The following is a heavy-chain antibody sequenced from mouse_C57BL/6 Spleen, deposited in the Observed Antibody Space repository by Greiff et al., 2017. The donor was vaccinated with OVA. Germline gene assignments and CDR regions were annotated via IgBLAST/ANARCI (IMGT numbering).Heavy chain of an antibody. Sequence: QVQLQQSGPELVKPGASVKISCKASGYAFSSSWMNWVKQRPGKGLEWIGRIYPGDGDTNDNGKFKGKATLTADKSSSTAYMQLSSLTSEDSAVYFCASGYYFFDYWGQGTTLTVSS. CDR2: IYPGDGDT. V-gene: IGHV1-82*01. D-gene: IGHD2-3*01. J-gene: IGHJ2*01. CDR1: GYAFSSSW. CDR3: ASGYYFFDY.